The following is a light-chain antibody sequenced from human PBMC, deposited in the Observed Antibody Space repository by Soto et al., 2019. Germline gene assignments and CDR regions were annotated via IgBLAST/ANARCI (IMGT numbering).Light chain of an antibody. Sequence: DIQMTQSPSTLSASVGDRVSITCRASQSISSWLAWYQQKAGKAPKLLIYKASSLESGVPSRFSGGGSGTEFTLTISSLQPDDFATYYCQQYNSYPYTFVQGTKL. J-gene: IGKJ2*01. CDR1: QSISSW. CDR3: QQYNSYPYT. V-gene: IGKV1-5*03. CDR2: KAS.